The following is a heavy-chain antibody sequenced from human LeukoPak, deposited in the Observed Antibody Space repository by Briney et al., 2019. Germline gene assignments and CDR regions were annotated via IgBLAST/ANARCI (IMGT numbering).Heavy chain of an antibody. CDR1: GFTFSGYW. CDR3: AKSPHQYGSGSYQNWFDP. CDR2: ISGSGGST. D-gene: IGHD3-10*01. V-gene: IGHV3-23*01. Sequence: GGSLRLSCAASGFTFSGYWMHWVRQAPGKGLEWVSAISGSGGSTYYADSVKGRFTISRDNSKNTLYLQMNGLRAEDTAVYYCAKSPHQYGSGSYQNWFDPWGQGTLVTVSS. J-gene: IGHJ5*02.